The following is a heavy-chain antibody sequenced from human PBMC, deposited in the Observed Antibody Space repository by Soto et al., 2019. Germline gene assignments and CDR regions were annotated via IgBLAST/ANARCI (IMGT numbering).Heavy chain of an antibody. CDR1: GGSISSSSYY. V-gene: IGHV4-39*01. Sequence: SETLSLTCTVSGGSISSSSYYWGWIRQPPGKGLEWIGSIYYSGSTYYNPSLKSRVTISVDTSKNQFSLKLSSVTAADTAVYYCARHSITIFGVVSIPRHYFAYRGQGTLVTVSS. J-gene: IGHJ4*02. D-gene: IGHD3-3*01. CDR2: IYYSGST. CDR3: ARHSITIFGVVSIPRHYFAY.